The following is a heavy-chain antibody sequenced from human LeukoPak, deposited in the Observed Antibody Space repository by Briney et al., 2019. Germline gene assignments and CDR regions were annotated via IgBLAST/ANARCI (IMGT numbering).Heavy chain of an antibody. D-gene: IGHD4-17*01. J-gene: IGHJ3*02. CDR3: ARSRMTTVTTWYAFDI. V-gene: IGHV3-48*03. Sequence: PGGSLRLSCAASGFTFSSYEMNWVRQAPGKGLEWVSYISSSGSTIYYADSVKGRFTISRDNAKNSLYLQMNSLRAEDTAVYYCARSRMTTVTTWYAFDIWGQGTMVTVSS. CDR1: GFTFSSYE. CDR2: ISSSGSTI.